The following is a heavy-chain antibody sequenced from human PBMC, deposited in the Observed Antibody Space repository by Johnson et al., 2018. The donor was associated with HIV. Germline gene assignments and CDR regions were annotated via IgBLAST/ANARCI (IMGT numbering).Heavy chain of an antibody. CDR1: GFTFSSYA. Sequence: MQLVESGGGVVQPGRSLRLSCAASGFTFSSYAMHWVRQAPAKGLEWVAVISYDGSNKYYADSVKGRFTISSDNSRNTLYLQMSSLRAEDTAVYYCAIGAPSGNYYVDAFDLWGQGTMVIVSS. CDR2: ISYDGSNK. J-gene: IGHJ3*01. V-gene: IGHV3-30*14. CDR3: AIGAPSGNYYVDAFDL. D-gene: IGHD1-26*01.